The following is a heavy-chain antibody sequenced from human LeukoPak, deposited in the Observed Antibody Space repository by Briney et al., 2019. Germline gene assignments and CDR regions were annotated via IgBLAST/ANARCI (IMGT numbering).Heavy chain of an antibody. V-gene: IGHV1-2*02. CDR2: INPNSGGT. CDR3: ARDPRAPMVRGAPNWFDP. Sequence: ASVKVSCKASGYTFTGYYMHWVRQAPGQGLEWMGWINPNSGGTNYAQKFQGRVTMTRDTSISTAYMELSRLRSDDTAVYYCARDPRAPMVRGAPNWFDPWGQGTLVTVSS. CDR1: GYTFTGYY. D-gene: IGHD3-10*01. J-gene: IGHJ5*02.